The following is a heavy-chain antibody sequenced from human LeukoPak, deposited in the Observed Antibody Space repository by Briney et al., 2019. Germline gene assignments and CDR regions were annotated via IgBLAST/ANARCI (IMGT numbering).Heavy chain of an antibody. J-gene: IGHJ4*02. D-gene: IGHD5-24*01. V-gene: IGHV1-2*02. Sequence: ASVKVSCKASGYTFTRYAMHWLRQAPGQGLEWMGWITPSGGTNYPQKFQGRVAITRDTSITTAYMDLSRLTSDDTAVYYCARDRYGDGFAHFDYWGQGALVTVSS. CDR2: ITPSGGT. CDR1: GYTFTRYA. CDR3: ARDRYGDGFAHFDY.